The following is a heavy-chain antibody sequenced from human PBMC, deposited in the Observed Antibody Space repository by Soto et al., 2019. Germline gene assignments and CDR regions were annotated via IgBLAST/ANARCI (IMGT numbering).Heavy chain of an antibody. CDR3: ARGGHGVVAATLGLYYYGMDV. CDR1: RGSLSRGEYY. V-gene: IGHV4-30-4*01. D-gene: IGHD2-15*01. Sequence: SLPLNRSRGSLSRGEYYWGWVRPPPGKGREWIGYIYYSGSTYYNPSLKSRVTISVDTSKNQFSLKLSSVTAADTAVYYCARGGHGVVAATLGLYYYGMDVWGQGTTVTVSS. J-gene: IGHJ6*02. CDR2: IYYSGST.